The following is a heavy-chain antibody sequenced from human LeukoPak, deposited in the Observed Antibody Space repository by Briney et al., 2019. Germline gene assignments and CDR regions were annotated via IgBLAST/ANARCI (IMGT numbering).Heavy chain of an antibody. J-gene: IGHJ5*02. CDR1: GGSISSSSYY. Sequence: SETLSLTCAVSGGSISSSSYYWGWIRQPPGEGLEWIGSIYYSETTYYNPSLKSRVTISVDTSKNQFSLRLSSVTAADTAVYYCARQRYYGSGSYSLNWFDPWGQGTLVTVSS. V-gene: IGHV4-39*01. CDR2: IYYSETT. D-gene: IGHD3-10*01. CDR3: ARQRYYGSGSYSLNWFDP.